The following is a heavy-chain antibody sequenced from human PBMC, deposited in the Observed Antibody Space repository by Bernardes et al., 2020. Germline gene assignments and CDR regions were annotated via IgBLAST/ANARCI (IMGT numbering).Heavy chain of an antibody. CDR3: ARGQKQLD. Sequence: SETLSLTCTVSGGSISSSSYYWGWIRQPKGKGLEWIGCIYYRGSTYYNPSLKSRVTISVDTSKNQFFLKLSSVTAADTAVYYCARGQKQLDWGQGTLVTVSS. CDR2: IYYRGST. CDR1: GGSISSSSYY. D-gene: IGHD6-13*01. V-gene: IGHV4-39*01. J-gene: IGHJ4*02.